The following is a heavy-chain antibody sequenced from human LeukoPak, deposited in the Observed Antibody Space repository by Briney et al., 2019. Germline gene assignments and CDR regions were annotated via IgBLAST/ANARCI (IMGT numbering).Heavy chain of an antibody. CDR1: GFTFSSYA. CDR2: IYSGGST. J-gene: IGHJ6*02. CDR3: ARDHVPGV. D-gene: IGHD6-6*01. V-gene: IGHV3-66*01. Sequence: PGRSLRLSCAASGFTFSSYAMRWVRQAPGKGLEWVSVIYSGGSTYYADSVKGRFTISRDNSKNTLYLQMNSLRAEDTAVYYCARDHVPGVWGQGTTVTVSS.